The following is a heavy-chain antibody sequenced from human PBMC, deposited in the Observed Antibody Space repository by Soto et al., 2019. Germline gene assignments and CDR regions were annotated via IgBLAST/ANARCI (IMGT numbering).Heavy chain of an antibody. Sequence: QVQLVQSGDEVKKPGASVKVSCKASGYIFVNYGIAWVRQAPGQGLEWMGWISPYTGNTHSASKVQGRLTMTTDTSTSTAYMDLGILTCDDTAVYYCGMVDNYVTPTPQDVWGQGTTVTVSS. V-gene: IGHV1-18*01. CDR3: GMVDNYVTPTPQDV. J-gene: IGHJ6*02. D-gene: IGHD3-16*01. CDR2: ISPYTGNT. CDR1: GYIFVNYG.